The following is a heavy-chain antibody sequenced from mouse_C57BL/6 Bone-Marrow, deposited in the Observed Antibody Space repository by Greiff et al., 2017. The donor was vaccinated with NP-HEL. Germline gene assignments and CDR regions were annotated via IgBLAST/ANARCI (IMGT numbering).Heavy chain of an antibody. J-gene: IGHJ3*01. D-gene: IGHD1-1*01. V-gene: IGHV1-42*01. Sequence: EVQLVESGPELVKPGASVKISCKASGYSFTGYYMNWVKQSPEKSLEWIGEINPSTGGTTYNQKFKAKATLTVDNSSSTAYMQLKSLTSEDSAVYYCARSGYYGSSLAWFAYWGQGTLVTVSA. CDR2: INPSTGGT. CDR3: ARSGYYGSSLAWFAY. CDR1: GYSFTGYY.